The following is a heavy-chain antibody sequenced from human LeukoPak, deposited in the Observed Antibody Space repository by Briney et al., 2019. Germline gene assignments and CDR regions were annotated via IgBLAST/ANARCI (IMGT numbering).Heavy chain of an antibody. Sequence: GASVKVSCKASGYTFTSYGISWLRQAPGQGLEWMGWISAYNGNTNYAQKLQGRVTMTTDTSTSTAYMELRSLRSDDTAVYYCARVRNDYVWGSYRYTYYFDYWGQGTLVTVSS. V-gene: IGHV1-18*01. D-gene: IGHD3-16*02. CDR2: ISAYNGNT. CDR1: GYTFTSYG. CDR3: ARVRNDYVWGSYRYTYYFDY. J-gene: IGHJ4*02.